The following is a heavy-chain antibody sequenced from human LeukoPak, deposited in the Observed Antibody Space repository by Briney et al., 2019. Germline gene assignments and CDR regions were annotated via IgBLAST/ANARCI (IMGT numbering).Heavy chain of an antibody. CDR1: GGTFSSYA. CDR3: ARSSYYDFWWDY. D-gene: IGHD3-3*01. V-gene: IGHV1-69*13. CDR2: IIPIFGTA. J-gene: IGHJ4*02. Sequence: SVKASCKASGGTFSSYAISWVRQAPGQGLEWMGGIIPIFGTANYAQKFQGRVTITADESTSTAYMELSSLRSEDTAVYYCARSSYYDFWWDYWGQGTLVTVSS.